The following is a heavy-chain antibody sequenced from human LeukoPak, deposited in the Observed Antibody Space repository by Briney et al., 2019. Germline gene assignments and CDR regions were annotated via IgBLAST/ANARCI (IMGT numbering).Heavy chain of an antibody. CDR2: INSDGINT. V-gene: IGHV3-74*01. D-gene: IGHD3-10*01. J-gene: IGHJ5*02. CDR3: AKDYSKTSYYGSGTYYRPNWFDP. CDR1: GFTFSNYW. Sequence: GGSLRLSCAASGFTFSNYWMHWVRQAPGKGLVWVSRINSDGINTSYADSVKGRFTISRDNSKNTLYLQMNSLRAEDTAVYYCAKDYSKTSYYGSGTYYRPNWFDPWGQGTLVTVSS.